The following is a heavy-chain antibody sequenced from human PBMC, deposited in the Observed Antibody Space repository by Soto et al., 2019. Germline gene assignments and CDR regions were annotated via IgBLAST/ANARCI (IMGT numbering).Heavy chain of an antibody. CDR1: GYTFTSYG. J-gene: IGHJ4*02. CDR2: ISAYNGNT. CDR3: ASRGYYYDSSGYHPPDYFDE. Sequence: ASVKVSCKASGYTFTSYGISWVRQAPGQGLEWMGWISAYNGNTNYAQKLQGRVTMTTDTSTSTAYMELRSLRSDDTAVYYCASRGYYYDSSGYHPPDYFDEWGQGTLVTVSS. V-gene: IGHV1-18*01. D-gene: IGHD3-22*01.